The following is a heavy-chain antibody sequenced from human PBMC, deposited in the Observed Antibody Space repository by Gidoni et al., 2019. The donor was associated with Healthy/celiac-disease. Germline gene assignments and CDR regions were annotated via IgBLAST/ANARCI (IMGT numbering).Heavy chain of an antibody. Sequence: GWIRQPPGKGLEWIGSIYYSGRTYYNPSLKSRVTISVDTSKNQFSLKLSSVTAADTAVYYCARHDSGIAVAGGGMDGWGQGTTVTVSS. D-gene: IGHD6-19*01. CDR3: ARHDSGIAVAGGGMDG. V-gene: IGHV4-39*01. J-gene: IGHJ6*02. CDR2: IYYSGRT.